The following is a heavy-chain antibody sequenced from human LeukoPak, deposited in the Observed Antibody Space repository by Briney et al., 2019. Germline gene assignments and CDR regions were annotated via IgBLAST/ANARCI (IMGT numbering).Heavy chain of an antibody. V-gene: IGHV1-69*11. CDR2: IIPILGTV. J-gene: IGHJ4*02. Sequence: SVKVSCKASGGTFSTYAISWVRQAPGQGLEWMGKIIPILGTVNYAQNYQGRLTITTDEFTGTAYMELSSLRSEDTAVYYCANLLDYGDASGFDYWGQGTLVTVSS. CDR3: ANLLDYGDASGFDY. CDR1: GGTFSTYA. D-gene: IGHD4-17*01.